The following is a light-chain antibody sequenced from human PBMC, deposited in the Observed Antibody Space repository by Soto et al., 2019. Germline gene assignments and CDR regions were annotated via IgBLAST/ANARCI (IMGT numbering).Light chain of an antibody. CDR1: SSNIGNNY. V-gene: IGLV1-51*01. CDR2: DNN. Sequence: QSVLTQSPSVSAAPGQQVTISCSGSSSNIGNNYVSWYQQLPGTAPKLLIYDNNKRPSGIPDRFSSAKSVTSGTLDITGLETGDVDDYYCATWDGSLPGEVFGGGTKVTVL. CDR3: ATWDGSLPGEV. J-gene: IGLJ2*01.